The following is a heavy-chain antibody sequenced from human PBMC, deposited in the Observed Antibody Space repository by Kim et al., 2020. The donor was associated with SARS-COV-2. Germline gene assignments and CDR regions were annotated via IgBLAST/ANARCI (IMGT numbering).Heavy chain of an antibody. V-gene: IGHV1-2*02. D-gene: IGHD1-1*01. J-gene: IGHJ5*02. CDR3: ARAGYGTNNWFDP. Sequence: NYAKRFQGRVPMTRETSISTGYMELSRLRTDDTAVYYCARAGYGTNNWFDPWGQGTLVTVSS.